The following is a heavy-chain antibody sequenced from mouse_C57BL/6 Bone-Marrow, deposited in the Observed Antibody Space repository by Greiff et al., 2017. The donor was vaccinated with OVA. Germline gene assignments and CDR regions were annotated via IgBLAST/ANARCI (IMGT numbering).Heavy chain of an antibody. CDR3: ARKGDV. V-gene: IGHV2-2*01. Sequence: QVQLKESGPGLVQPSQSLSITCTVSGFSLTSYGVHWVRQSPGKGLEWLGVIWSGGSTDYNAAFISSLGISKDNSKSQVFFKMNSLPADDTAIDYCARKGDVWGTGTTVTVSS. CDR1: GFSLTSYG. CDR2: IWSGGST. J-gene: IGHJ1*03.